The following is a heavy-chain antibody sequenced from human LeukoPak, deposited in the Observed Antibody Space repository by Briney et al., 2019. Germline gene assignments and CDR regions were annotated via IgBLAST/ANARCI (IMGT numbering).Heavy chain of an antibody. CDR1: GFTFSSYS. D-gene: IGHD3-10*01. CDR2: ISSSSSYI. V-gene: IGHV3-21*01. Sequence: PGGSLRLSCAASGFTFSSYSMNWVRQAPGKGLEWVSSISSSSSYIYYADSVKGRFTISRDNAKNSLYLQMNSLRAEDTAVYYCARGKDLVRGVIDYWGQGTLVTVSS. J-gene: IGHJ4*02. CDR3: ARGKDLVRGVIDY.